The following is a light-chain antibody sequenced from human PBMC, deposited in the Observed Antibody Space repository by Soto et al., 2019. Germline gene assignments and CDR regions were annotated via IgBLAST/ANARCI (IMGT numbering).Light chain of an antibody. CDR1: ISDVGGYNY. J-gene: IGLJ1*01. CDR3: SASTSSSTYV. CDR2: DVS. V-gene: IGLV2-14*03. Sequence: QSALTQPASVSGSPGQSITISCTGTISDVGGYNYVSWYQQHPGKAPKLMIFDVSNRPSGVSNRFSCSKSGYTASLTISGLQADDEAYYYCSASTSSSTYVFGTGTKLTVL.